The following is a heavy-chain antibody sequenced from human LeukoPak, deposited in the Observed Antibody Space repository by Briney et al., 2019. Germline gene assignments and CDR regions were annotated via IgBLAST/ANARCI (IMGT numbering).Heavy chain of an antibody. CDR3: ATDISIAAAGTAFDY. CDR1: GYTLTELS. D-gene: IGHD6-13*01. CDR2: FDPEDGET. V-gene: IGHV1-24*01. J-gene: IGHJ4*02. Sequence: GASVKVSCKVSGYTLTELSMQWVRQAPGKGLEWMGGFDPEDGETIYAQKFQGRVTMTEDTSTDTAYMELSSLRSEDTAVYYCATDISIAAAGTAFDYWGQGTLVTVSS.